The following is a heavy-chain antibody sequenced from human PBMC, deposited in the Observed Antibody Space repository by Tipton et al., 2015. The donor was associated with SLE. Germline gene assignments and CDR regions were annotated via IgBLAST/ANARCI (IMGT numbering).Heavy chain of an antibody. Sequence: TLSLTCAVNGGSFSGYHCSWIRQPPGKGLEWIAEINHSGSTTYNPSLKSRVTISIDTSKNQFSLKLSSVTAADAAVYYCARDGRGRAFDIWGRGTMVTVSS. CDR2: INHSGST. D-gene: IGHD1-26*01. CDR1: GGSFSGYH. V-gene: IGHV4-34*01. J-gene: IGHJ3*02. CDR3: ARDGRGRAFDI.